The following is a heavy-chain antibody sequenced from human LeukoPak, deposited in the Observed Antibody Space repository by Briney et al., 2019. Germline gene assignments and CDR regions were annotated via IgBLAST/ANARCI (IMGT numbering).Heavy chain of an antibody. V-gene: IGHV3-53*01. Sequence: GGSLRLSCAVSGFTVSSNYMSWVRQVPGKGLEWVSGIYGGDTTYYADSVKGRFTISRDNSKNTLYLQMNSLRADDTAVYYCASESPLYYGGNSEFWGQGTLVTVSS. CDR1: GFTVSSNY. J-gene: IGHJ4*02. CDR2: IYGGDTT. CDR3: ASESPLYYGGNSEF. D-gene: IGHD4-23*01.